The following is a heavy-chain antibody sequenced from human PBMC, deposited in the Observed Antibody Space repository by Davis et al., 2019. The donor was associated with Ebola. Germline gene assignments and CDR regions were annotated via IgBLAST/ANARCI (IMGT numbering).Heavy chain of an antibody. D-gene: IGHD2-2*01. CDR3: AKDQFLPAAFYYYYGMDV. J-gene: IGHJ6*02. CDR2: ISYDGSNK. CDR1: GFTFSDYY. V-gene: IGHV3-30*18. Sequence: GGSLRLSCAASGFTFSDYYMSWIRQAPGKGLEWVAVISYDGSNKYYADSVKGRFTISRDNSKNTLYLQMNSLRAEDTAVYYCAKDQFLPAAFYYYYGMDVWGQGTTVTVSS.